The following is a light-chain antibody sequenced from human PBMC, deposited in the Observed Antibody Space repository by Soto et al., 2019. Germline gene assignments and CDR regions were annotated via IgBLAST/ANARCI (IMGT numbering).Light chain of an antibody. CDR2: GAS. CDR1: QSVSSSY. V-gene: IGKV3-20*01. CDR3: QQYGSSPPSST. Sequence: EIVLTQSPGTLSLSPGERATLSCRASQSVSSSYLAWYQQKLGQAPRLLIYGASSRATGIPDRFSGSGSETDFTLTISRLEPEDFAVYYCQQYGSSPPSSTFGQGTRLEIK. J-gene: IGKJ5*01.